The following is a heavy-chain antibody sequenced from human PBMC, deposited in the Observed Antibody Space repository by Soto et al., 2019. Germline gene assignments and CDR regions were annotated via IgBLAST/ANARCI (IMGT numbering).Heavy chain of an antibody. CDR3: AKGDNLGPKTGYAFDP. V-gene: IGHV6-1*01. Sequence: QTLSLTCSISLDSVSSNTASWNWISQSPSRGLEWLGRTYFRSKWYNDYAVSVKSRIIINPDTSNNQFSLQLNSVTPEDTAVYFCAKGDNLGPKTGYAFDPWGQGIMVTVSS. CDR2: TYFRSKWYN. J-gene: IGHJ5*02. D-gene: IGHD5-12*01. CDR1: LDSVSSNTAS.